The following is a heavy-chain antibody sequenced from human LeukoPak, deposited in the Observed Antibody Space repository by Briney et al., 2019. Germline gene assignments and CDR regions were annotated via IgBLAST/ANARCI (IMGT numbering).Heavy chain of an antibody. CDR1: GYTFTSYA. V-gene: IGHV7-4-1*02. CDR3: ARVSGGGYSGYGISRRYYYYMDV. Sequence: ASVKVSCKASGYTFTSYAMNWVRQAPGQGLEWMGWINTNTGNPTYAQGFTGRFVFSLDTSVSTAYLQISSLKAEDTAVYYCARVSGGGYSGYGISRRYYYYMDVWGKGTTVTVSS. CDR2: INTNTGNP. D-gene: IGHD5-12*01. J-gene: IGHJ6*03.